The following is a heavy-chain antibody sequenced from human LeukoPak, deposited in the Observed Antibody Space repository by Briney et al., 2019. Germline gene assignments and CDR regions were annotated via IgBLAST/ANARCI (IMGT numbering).Heavy chain of an antibody. CDR1: GGSISSGDYY. Sequence: SETLSLTCTVSGGSISSGDYYWSWIRQPPGKGLEWIGYIYYSGSTYYNPSLKSRVTISVDTSKNQFSLKLSSVTAADTAVYYCARHETATVTTPFDYWGQGTLVTVSS. CDR2: IYYSGST. V-gene: IGHV4-30-4*01. D-gene: IGHD4-17*01. J-gene: IGHJ4*02. CDR3: ARHETATVTTPFDY.